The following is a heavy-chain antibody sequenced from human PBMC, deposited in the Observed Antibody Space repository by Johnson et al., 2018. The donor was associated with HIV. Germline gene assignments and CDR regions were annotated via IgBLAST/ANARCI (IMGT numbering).Heavy chain of an antibody. J-gene: IGHJ3*02. CDR3: ARSVDYGDSLCAFDI. Sequence: VQLVESGGGVVQPGGSLRLSCAASGFTFSSYGMHWVRQAPGKGLEWVAFIRYDGSNKYYADSVKGRFTISRDNSKNTLYLQMNSLRAEDTAVYYCARSVDYGDSLCAFDIWGQGTMVTVSS. CDR2: IRYDGSNK. D-gene: IGHD4-17*01. V-gene: IGHV3-30*02. CDR1: GFTFSSYG.